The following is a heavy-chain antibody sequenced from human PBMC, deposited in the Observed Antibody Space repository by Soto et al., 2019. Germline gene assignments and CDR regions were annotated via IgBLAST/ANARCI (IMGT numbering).Heavy chain of an antibody. CDR1: GTTFSNFA. CDR2: IILPFGTP. Sequence: QVRLVQSGAEVKKTGSSVKVSCEASGTTFSNFAIGWVRQAPGQGLEWMGGIILPFGTPNYAQKFQGRVTISADESMTTAYMELRGLRSEDTAVYYCVRGPDYEGYFDYWGQGTLVIVSS. D-gene: IGHD3-22*01. J-gene: IGHJ4*02. CDR3: VRGPDYEGYFDY. V-gene: IGHV1-69*12.